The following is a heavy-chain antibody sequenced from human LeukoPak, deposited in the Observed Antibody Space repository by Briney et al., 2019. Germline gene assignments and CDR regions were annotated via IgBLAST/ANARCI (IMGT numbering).Heavy chain of an antibody. CDR1: GYRFTGYW. J-gene: IGHJ3*01. D-gene: IGHD6-19*01. CDR2: IYPGDSDT. CDR3: ARQQYSSGHDAFDL. V-gene: IGHV5-51*01. Sequence: GESLKISCKVSGYRFTGYWIGWVRQMPGKGLEWMGIIYPGDSDTRYSPSFQGQVTISADKSISTAYLQWSSLKASDTAIYYCARQQYSSGHDAFDLWGQGTMVTVSS.